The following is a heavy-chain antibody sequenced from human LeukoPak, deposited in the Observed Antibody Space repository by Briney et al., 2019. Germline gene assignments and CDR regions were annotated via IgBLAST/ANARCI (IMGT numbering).Heavy chain of an antibody. CDR1: GGSFSGYY. Sequence: SETLSLTCAVYGGSFSGYYWSWIRQPPGKGLEWIGEINHSGSTNYNPSLKSRVTISVDTSKNQFSLKLGSVTAADTALYYCARLGYYYGSGSYYGAFDIWGQGTMVTVSS. J-gene: IGHJ3*02. D-gene: IGHD3-10*01. CDR2: INHSGST. V-gene: IGHV4-34*01. CDR3: ARLGYYYGSGSYYGAFDI.